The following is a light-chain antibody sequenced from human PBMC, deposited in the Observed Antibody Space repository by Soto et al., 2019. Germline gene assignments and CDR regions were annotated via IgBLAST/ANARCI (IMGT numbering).Light chain of an antibody. CDR2: EVS. J-gene: IGLJ1*01. Sequence: QSALTQPASVSGSPGQPITISCTGTNSDIGSYSHVAWYQQYPGKTPKLIIYEVSYRPSGVSHRFSGSKSGITASLTISGLQAEDEADYYCISSTGSDMSYVFGTGTKLTVL. V-gene: IGLV2-14*01. CDR1: NSDIGSYSH. CDR3: ISSTGSDMSYV.